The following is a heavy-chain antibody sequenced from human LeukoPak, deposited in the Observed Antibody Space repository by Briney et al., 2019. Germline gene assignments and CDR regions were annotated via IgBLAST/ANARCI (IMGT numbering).Heavy chain of an antibody. Sequence: SQTLSLTCTVSGGSISSGGYYWSWIRQPPGKGLEWIGYIYHSGSTYYNPSLKSRVTISVDRSKNQFSLKLSSVTAADTAVYYCARVRDSSSWYPLFDYWGQGTLVTVSS. J-gene: IGHJ4*02. CDR1: GGSISSGGYY. CDR3: ARVRDSSSWYPLFDY. CDR2: IYHSGST. V-gene: IGHV4-30-2*01. D-gene: IGHD6-13*01.